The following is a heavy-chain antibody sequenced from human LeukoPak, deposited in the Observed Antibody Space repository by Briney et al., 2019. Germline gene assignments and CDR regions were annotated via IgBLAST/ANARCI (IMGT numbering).Heavy chain of an antibody. CDR3: TLTTFGVVYYFDY. CDR2: ISYDGINQ. CDR1: GFTFSSYH. D-gene: IGHD1/OR15-1a*01. V-gene: IGHV3-30*03. Sequence: GGSLRLSCATSGFTFSSYHMQWVRQAPGKGLEWVALISYDGINQYYADSVKGRFIISRDNSKNTLYLQLNSLRLEDTAVYYCTLTTFGVVYYFDYWGQGTLVTVSS. J-gene: IGHJ4*02.